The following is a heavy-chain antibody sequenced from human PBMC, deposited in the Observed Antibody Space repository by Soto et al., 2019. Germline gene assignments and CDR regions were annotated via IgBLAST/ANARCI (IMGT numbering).Heavy chain of an antibody. CDR3: ARGGCSGGRCYFFGAFDI. CDR1: GYTFTSYC. Sequence: GASVKVSCNASGYTFTSYCISWVLQAPGQGLEWMGWISAYNGNTNYAQKLQGRVTMTTDTSTSTAYMELRSLRSDDTAVYYCARGGCSGGRCYFFGAFDIWGQGTMVTVSS. V-gene: IGHV1-18*01. J-gene: IGHJ3*02. CDR2: ISAYNGNT. D-gene: IGHD2-15*01.